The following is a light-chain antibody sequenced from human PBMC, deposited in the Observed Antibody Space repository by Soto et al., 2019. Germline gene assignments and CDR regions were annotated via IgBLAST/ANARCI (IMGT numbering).Light chain of an antibody. CDR3: QQYGSSGT. CDR2: GAS. CDR1: QSVSSSY. J-gene: IGKJ1*01. Sequence: EIVLTQSPGTLSLSPGERATLSCRASQSVSSSYLAWYQQKPGQAPRLLIDGASNRATGIPARFSGSGSGTDFTLTINRLEPEDFAVYYCQQYGSSGTFGQGTKVDIK. V-gene: IGKV3-20*01.